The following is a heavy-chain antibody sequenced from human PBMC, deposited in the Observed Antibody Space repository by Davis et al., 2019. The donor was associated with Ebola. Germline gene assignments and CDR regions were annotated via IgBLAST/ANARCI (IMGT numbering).Heavy chain of an antibody. CDR2: IYSGDSDT. V-gene: IGHV5-51*01. D-gene: IGHD5-24*01. Sequence: PGGSLRLSCKGSGYSFTNYWIAWVRQMPGKGPEWMGIIYSGDSDTRYSPSFQGQVTISADKSISTAYLQWSSLKASDTAIYYCARGTNGYNPGGYFDSWGQGTLVTVSS. CDR3: ARGTNGYNPGGYFDS. CDR1: GYSFTNYW. J-gene: IGHJ4*02.